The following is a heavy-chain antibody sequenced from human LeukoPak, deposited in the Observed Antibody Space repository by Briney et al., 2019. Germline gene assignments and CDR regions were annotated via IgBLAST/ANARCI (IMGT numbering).Heavy chain of an antibody. CDR2: INPNSAGT. Sequence: GASVKVSCKASGYTFTGYYMHWVRQAPGQGLEWMGWINPNSAGTNYAQKFQGWVTMTRDTSISTAYMELSRLRSDDTAVYYCARGVMPTYYDILTGSHLTGGNWFDPWGQGTLVTVSS. D-gene: IGHD3-9*01. CDR3: ARGVMPTYYDILTGSHLTGGNWFDP. CDR1: GYTFTGYY. V-gene: IGHV1-2*04. J-gene: IGHJ5*02.